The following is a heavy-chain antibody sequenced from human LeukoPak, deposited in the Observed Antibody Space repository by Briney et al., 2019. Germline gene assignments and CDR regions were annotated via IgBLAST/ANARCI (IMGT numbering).Heavy chain of an antibody. CDR3: ARDRYYYDTSGYFSFMHS. J-gene: IGHJ4*02. D-gene: IGHD3-22*01. CDR1: GFTFSSYS. Sequence: PGGSLRLSCAASGFTFSSYSMNWVRQAPGKGLEWVSSISSSSSSYIYYADSVKGRFTISRDNAKNSLYLQMNSLRAEDTAVYYCARDRYYYDTSGYFSFMHSWGQGTLVTVSS. CDR2: ISSSSSSYI. V-gene: IGHV3-21*01.